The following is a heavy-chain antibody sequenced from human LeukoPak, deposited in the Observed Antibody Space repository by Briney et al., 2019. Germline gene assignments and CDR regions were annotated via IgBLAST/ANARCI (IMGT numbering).Heavy chain of an antibody. CDR3: ARDPRGFWSGIYYYYYGMDV. CDR2: ISSSSSYI. CDR1: GFTFSSYS. V-gene: IGHV3-21*01. D-gene: IGHD3-3*01. Sequence: GGSLRLSCAASGFTFSSYSMNWVRQAPGKGLEWVSSISSSSSYIYYADSVKGRFTISRDNAKNSLYLQMNSLRAEDTAVYYCARDPRGFWSGIYYYYYGMDVWGQGTTVTVSS. J-gene: IGHJ6*02.